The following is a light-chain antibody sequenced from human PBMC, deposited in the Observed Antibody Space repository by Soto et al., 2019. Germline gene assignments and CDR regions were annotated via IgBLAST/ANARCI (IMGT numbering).Light chain of an antibody. CDR3: QQYSSYSPLT. V-gene: IGKV1-5*01. J-gene: IGKJ4*01. CDR2: DAY. CDR1: QSISSW. Sequence: IQMTTSPSTRSASVGARVTITCRASQSISSWLAWYQQKPGKAPKLLIYDAYSLESGTPSRFSGRRSGTEFTLTIASVQPEDFATYYCQQYSSYSPLTFGGGTKVDI.